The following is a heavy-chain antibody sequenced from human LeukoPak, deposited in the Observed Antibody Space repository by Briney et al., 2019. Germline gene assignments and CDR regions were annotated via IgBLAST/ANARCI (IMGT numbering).Heavy chain of an antibody. J-gene: IGHJ4*02. D-gene: IGHD1-26*01. CDR3: ARASVNSGTYYLDN. Sequence: GGSLRLSCAASGFTFSDYYMDWVRQPPGKGLEWVGRIRDKGNSYTTEYAASVKGGFTISRDDSKNSLYLHMNSLKIEDTAVYFCARASVNSGTYYLDNWGQGSLVTVSS. CDR1: GFTFSDYY. V-gene: IGHV3-72*01. CDR2: IRDKGNSYTT.